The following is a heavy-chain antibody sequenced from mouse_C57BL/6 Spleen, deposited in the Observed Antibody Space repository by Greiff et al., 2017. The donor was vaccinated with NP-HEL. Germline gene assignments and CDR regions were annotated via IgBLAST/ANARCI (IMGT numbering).Heavy chain of an antibody. CDR3: ARGGRPSFDY. CDR2: IDPSDSYT. CDR1: GYTFTSYW. D-gene: IGHD6-1*01. J-gene: IGHJ2*01. Sequence: VQLQQSGAELVMPGASVKLSCKASGYTFTSYWMHWVKQRPGQGLEWIGEIDPSDSYTNYNQKFKGKSTLTVDKSSSTAYMQLSSLTSEDSAVYYRARGGRPSFDYWGQGTTLTVSS. V-gene: IGHV1-69*01.